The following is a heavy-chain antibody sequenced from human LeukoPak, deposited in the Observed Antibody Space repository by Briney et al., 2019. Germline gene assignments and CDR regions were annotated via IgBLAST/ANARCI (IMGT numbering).Heavy chain of an antibody. J-gene: IGHJ4*02. CDR2: INRDGSVI. CDR1: GFTFSSYW. Sequence: GSLRLSCAASGFTFSSYWMTWVRQVPGKGLEWVSNINRDGSVIHYMDSVKGRFTISRDNAKNSLYLQMNSLRAEDTAVYYCAKVNLGTGGSDWGQGTLVTVSS. D-gene: IGHD7-27*01. V-gene: IGHV3-7*01. CDR3: AKVNLGTGGSD.